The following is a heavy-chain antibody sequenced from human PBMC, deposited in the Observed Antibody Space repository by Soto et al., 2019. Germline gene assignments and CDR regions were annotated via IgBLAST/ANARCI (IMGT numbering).Heavy chain of an antibody. Sequence: SETLSLTCAVYGGSFSGYYWSWIRQPPGKGLEWIGEINHSGSTNYNPSLKSRVTISVDTSKNQFSLKLSSVTAADTAVYYCARGITGTTLNWFDPWGQGTLVTVSS. CDR2: INHSGST. CDR3: ARGITGTTLNWFDP. V-gene: IGHV4-34*01. J-gene: IGHJ5*02. D-gene: IGHD1-7*01. CDR1: GGSFSGYY.